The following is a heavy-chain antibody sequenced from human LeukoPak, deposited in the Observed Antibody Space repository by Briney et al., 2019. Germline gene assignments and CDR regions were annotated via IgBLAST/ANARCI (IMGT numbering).Heavy chain of an antibody. J-gene: IGHJ4*02. CDR2: IYYSGST. CDR3: ARQKYYDYVWGSYRFDY. V-gene: IGHV4-39*01. CDR1: GGSISSSSYY. Sequence: SETLSLTCTVSGGSISSSSYYWGWIRQPPGKGLEWIGSIYYSGSTYYNPSLKSRVTISVDTSKNQFSLKLSSVTAADTAVYYCARQKYYDYVWGSYRFDYWGQGTLVTVSS. D-gene: IGHD3-16*02.